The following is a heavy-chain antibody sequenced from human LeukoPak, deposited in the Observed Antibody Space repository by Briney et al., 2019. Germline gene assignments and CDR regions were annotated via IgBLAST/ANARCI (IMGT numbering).Heavy chain of an antibody. CDR3: ARDEAIAALPPRERDYYYGMDV. V-gene: IGHV1-18*01. CDR2: ISAYNGNT. J-gene: IGHJ6*02. D-gene: IGHD6-13*01. Sequence: EASVKVSCKASGYTFTSYGISWVRQAPGQGLEWMGWISAYNGNTNYAQKLQGRVTMTTDTSTSTAYMELRSPRSDDTTVYYCARDEAIAALPPRERDYYYGMDVWGQGTTVTVSS. CDR1: GYTFTSYG.